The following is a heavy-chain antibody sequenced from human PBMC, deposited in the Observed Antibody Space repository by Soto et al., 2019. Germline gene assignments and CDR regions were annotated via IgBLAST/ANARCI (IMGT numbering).Heavy chain of an antibody. D-gene: IGHD5-12*01. CDR1: GGSISSYY. CDR3: ASWKVTVATMRSYYYGMDV. V-gene: IGHV4-59*01. Sequence: ETLSLTCTVSGGSISSYYWSWIRQPPGKGLEWIGYIYYSGSTNYNPSLKSRVTISVDTSKNQFSLKLSSVTAADTAVYYCASWKVTVATMRSYYYGMDVWGQGTTVTVSS. J-gene: IGHJ6*02. CDR2: IYYSGST.